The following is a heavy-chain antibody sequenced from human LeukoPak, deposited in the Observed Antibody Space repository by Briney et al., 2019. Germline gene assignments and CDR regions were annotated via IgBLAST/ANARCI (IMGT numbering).Heavy chain of an antibody. Sequence: PSGNVAWKASGYTLTGYYMHWERQAPGQGREWMGWINHNSGGTNYAQKFQGRVTMNRDTSISTAYMELSRLRSDDTAVYYCARVIILDWYFDLWGRGTLVTVSS. CDR3: ARVIILDWYFDL. CDR1: GYTLTGYY. V-gene: IGHV1-2*02. CDR2: INHNSGGT. J-gene: IGHJ2*01. D-gene: IGHD3-10*01.